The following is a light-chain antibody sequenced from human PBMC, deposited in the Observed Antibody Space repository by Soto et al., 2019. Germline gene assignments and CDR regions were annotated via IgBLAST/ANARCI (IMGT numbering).Light chain of an antibody. V-gene: IGLV8-61*01. J-gene: IGLJ3*02. Sequence: QAVVTQEPSFSMSPGRTVTLTCGLSSGSVSTSYYPSWYQQTPGQAPRTLIYSTNTRSSGVPDRFSGSILGNKAALTITGAQADDESDYYCVLYMGSGLAVFGGGTKVTVL. CDR3: VLYMGSGLAV. CDR2: STN. CDR1: SGSVSTSYY.